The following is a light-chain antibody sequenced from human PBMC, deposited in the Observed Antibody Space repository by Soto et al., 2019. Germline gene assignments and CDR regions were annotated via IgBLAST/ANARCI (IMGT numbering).Light chain of an antibody. CDR2: DAS. J-gene: IGKJ5*01. V-gene: IGKV3-11*01. Sequence: EIVLTKSPATLSLSPGDRATLSCRARQSVTSYIAWYQQKPGQAPRLLIYDASNRATGIPARFSGSGSGTDCTLTNSSLEPEDFAVYYGQQRSNWPPLISFGQGTRLEIK. CDR3: QQRSNWPPLIS. CDR1: QSVTSY.